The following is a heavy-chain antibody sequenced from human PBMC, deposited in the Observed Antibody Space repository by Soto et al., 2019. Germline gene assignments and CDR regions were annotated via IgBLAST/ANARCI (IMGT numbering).Heavy chain of an antibody. J-gene: IGHJ4*02. D-gene: IGHD3-9*01. CDR3: ATNYDILTGYYPGLPFY. Sequence: KISCKGSGYSFTSYWIGWVRQMPGKGLEWMGIIYPGDSDTRYSPSFQGQVTISADKSISTAYLQWSSLKASDTAMYYCATNYDILTGYYPGLPFYWGQGTLVTVSS. CDR2: IYPGDSDT. CDR1: GYSFTSYW. V-gene: IGHV5-51*01.